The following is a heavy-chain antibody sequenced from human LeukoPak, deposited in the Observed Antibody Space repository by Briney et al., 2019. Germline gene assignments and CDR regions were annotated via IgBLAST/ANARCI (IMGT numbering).Heavy chain of an antibody. J-gene: IGHJ5*02. V-gene: IGHV3-23*01. CDR3: AKPGDYYGSGSYRWFDP. Sequence: GGSLRLSCAASGFTFSSYAMSWVRQAPGKGLEWVSAISGSGGSTYYADSVKGRFTISRDNSKNTLYLQMNSLRAEDTAVYYCAKPGDYYGSGSYRWFDPWGQGTLVTVSS. CDR1: GFTFSSYA. CDR2: ISGSGGST. D-gene: IGHD3-10*01.